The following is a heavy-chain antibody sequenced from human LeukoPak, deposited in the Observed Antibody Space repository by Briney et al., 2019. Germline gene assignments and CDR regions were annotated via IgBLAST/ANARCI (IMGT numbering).Heavy chain of an antibody. CDR2: IYTSGST. CDR3: AREPYCSSTSCYEAGY. V-gene: IGHV4-61*02. Sequence: SETLSLTCTVSGGSISSGSYYWSWIRQPAGKGLEWIGRIYTSGSTNYNPSLKSRVTISVDTSKNQFSLKLSSVTAADTAVYYCAREPYCSSTSCYEAGYWGQGTLVTVSS. D-gene: IGHD2-2*01. J-gene: IGHJ4*02. CDR1: GGSISSGSYY.